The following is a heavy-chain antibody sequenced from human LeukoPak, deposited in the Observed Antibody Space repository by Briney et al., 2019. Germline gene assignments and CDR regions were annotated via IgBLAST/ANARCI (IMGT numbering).Heavy chain of an antibody. J-gene: IGHJ5*02. V-gene: IGHV1-69*04. D-gene: IGHD2-15*01. CDR1: GGTFSSYA. CDR2: IIPILGIA. Sequence: SVKVSCKASGGTFSSYAISWVRQAPGQGLEWMGRIIPILGIANYAQKFQGRVTITADKSTSTAYMELSSLRSEDTAVYYGARDPMSSGGSPNWFDPWGQGPLVTVSS. CDR3: ARDPMSSGGSPNWFDP.